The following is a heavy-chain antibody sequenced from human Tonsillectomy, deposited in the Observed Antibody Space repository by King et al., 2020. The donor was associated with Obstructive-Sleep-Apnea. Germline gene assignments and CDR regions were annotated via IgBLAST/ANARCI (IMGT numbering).Heavy chain of an antibody. CDR3: AIGGYDHVWGNSPTGDNWFDP. CDR1: GGSFSGHY. D-gene: IGHD3-16*01. CDR2: INDSGST. V-gene: IGHV4-34*01. Sequence: VQLQQWGAGLLKPSETLSLTCGVYGGSFSGHYWSWIRQPPGKGLEWIGEINDSGSTNYNPSLKSQLTISVDTSQNQFSLKLSSVTAADTAVYYCAIGGYDHVWGNSPTGDNWFDPWGQGNLVTVSS. J-gene: IGHJ5*02.